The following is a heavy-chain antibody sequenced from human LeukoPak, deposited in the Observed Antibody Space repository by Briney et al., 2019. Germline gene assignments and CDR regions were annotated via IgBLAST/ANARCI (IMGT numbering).Heavy chain of an antibody. CDR3: ARTEYYFDH. CDR2: IFLSGST. J-gene: IGHJ4*02. V-gene: IGHV4-59*01. Sequence: PETLSLTCTVSGSSISSYYWSWIRQPPGKGLEWIGYIFLSGSTKYNPSLQSRVTISIDTSKSQFSLRLNSVTAADTAVYYCARTEYYFDHWGRGTLVT. CDR1: GSSISSYY. D-gene: IGHD3-10*01.